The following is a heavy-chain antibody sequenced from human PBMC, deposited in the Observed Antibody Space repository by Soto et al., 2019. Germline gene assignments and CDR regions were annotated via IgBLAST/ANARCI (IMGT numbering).Heavy chain of an antibody. J-gene: IGHJ4*02. CDR2: INSDGSSK. V-gene: IGHV3-74*01. Sequence: PGGSLRLSCAASEFALSSYWMHWVRQAPGEGLVWVSRINSDGSSKSYADSVKGRFTISRDNAKNTLYLQMNSLRADDTAVYYCARVRTGTTSNFDYWGQGTLVTVSS. D-gene: IGHD1-7*01. CDR1: EFALSSYW. CDR3: ARVRTGTTSNFDY.